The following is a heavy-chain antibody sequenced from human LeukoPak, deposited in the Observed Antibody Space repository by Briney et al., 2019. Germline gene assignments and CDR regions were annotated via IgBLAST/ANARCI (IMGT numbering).Heavy chain of an antibody. D-gene: IGHD1-1*01. CDR2: INWNSDNI. CDR1: GFTFDDYA. CDR3: AKVTNGGFDP. J-gene: IGHJ5*02. V-gene: IGHV3-9*01. Sequence: SLRLSCAASGFTFDDYAMHWVRQAPGKGLEWVSGINWNSDNIGYADSVKGRFTISRDNAKNSLYLQMNSLRAEDTALYYCAKVTNGGFDPWGQGTLVTVSS.